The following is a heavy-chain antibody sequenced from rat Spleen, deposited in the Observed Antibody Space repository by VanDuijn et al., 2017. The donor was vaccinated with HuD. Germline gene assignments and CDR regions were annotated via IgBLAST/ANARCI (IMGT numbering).Heavy chain of an antibody. J-gene: IGHJ2*01. CDR3: TRDVYYGSDY. D-gene: IGHD1-6*01. CDR2: ISYEGSST. V-gene: IGHV5-22*01. CDR1: GFTFSDYY. Sequence: EVQLVESGGGLVQPGRSLNLSCAASGFTFSDYYMAWVRQAPKKGLEWVASISYEGSSTYYPDSVKGRFTISRDNAKSTLYLQMNSLRSEDTATYYCTRDVYYGSDYWGQGVMVTVSS.